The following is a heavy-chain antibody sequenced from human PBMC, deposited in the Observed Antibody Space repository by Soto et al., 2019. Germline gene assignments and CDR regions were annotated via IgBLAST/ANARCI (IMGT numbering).Heavy chain of an antibody. J-gene: IGHJ4*02. CDR3: ARDESCSTISLSPCYFGY. D-gene: IGHD2-2*01. CDR1: GFTFTNYA. V-gene: IGHV3-23*01. CDR2: ISGSGGST. Sequence: GGSLRLSCAASGFTFTNYAMTWVRQAPGKGLEWVSTISGSGGSTYYADSVKGRVTVSRDNSKNTLYLLMNSLRVEDSAVYYCARDESCSTISLSPCYFGYWGQGTLVTVSS.